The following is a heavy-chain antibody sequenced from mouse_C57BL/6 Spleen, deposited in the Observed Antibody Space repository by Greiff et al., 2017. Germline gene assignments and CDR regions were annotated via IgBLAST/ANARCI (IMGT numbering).Heavy chain of an antibody. J-gene: IGHJ2*01. CDR3: ARKGYYGSSYYFDY. V-gene: IGHV2-2*01. D-gene: IGHD1-1*01. Sequence: QVQLKESGPGLAQPSQSLSITCTVSGFSLTSYGVHWVRQSPGKGLEWLGVIWSGGSTDYNAAFISRLSISKDNSKSQVFFKMNSLQADDTAIYYCARKGYYGSSYYFDYWGQGTTLTVSS. CDR2: IWSGGST. CDR1: GFSLTSYG.